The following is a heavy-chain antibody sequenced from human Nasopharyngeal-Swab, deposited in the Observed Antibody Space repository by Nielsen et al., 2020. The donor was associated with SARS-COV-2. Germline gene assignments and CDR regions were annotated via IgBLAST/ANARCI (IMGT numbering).Heavy chain of an antibody. Sequence: GESLKISCAASGFTVSSNYMTWVRQTPGKGLEWVAVIYSGGSTDYGDSVRGRFIISRDNSKNTLYLRMNSLGVEDTAVYYCAREGFRGSYRPHPLFDYWGQGTLVTVSS. CDR3: AREGFRGSYRPHPLFDY. CDR1: GFTVSSNY. CDR2: IYSGGST. J-gene: IGHJ4*02. D-gene: IGHD1-26*01. V-gene: IGHV3-53*01.